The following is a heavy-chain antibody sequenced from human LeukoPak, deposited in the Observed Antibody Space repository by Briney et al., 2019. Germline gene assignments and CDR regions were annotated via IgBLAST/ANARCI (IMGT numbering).Heavy chain of an antibody. D-gene: IGHD3-10*01. CDR2: INPNSGGT. CDR3: AREMVRGVIITENWFDP. V-gene: IGHV1-2*02. Sequence: ASVKVSCKASVYTFTGYYMHWVRQAPGQGLEWMGWINPNSGGTNYAQKFQGRVTMTRDTSISTAYMELSRLRSDDTAVYYCAREMVRGVIITENWFDPWGQGTLVTVSS. J-gene: IGHJ5*02. CDR1: VYTFTGYY.